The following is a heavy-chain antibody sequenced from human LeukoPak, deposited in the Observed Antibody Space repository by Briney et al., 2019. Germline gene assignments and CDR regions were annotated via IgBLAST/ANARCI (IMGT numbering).Heavy chain of an antibody. J-gene: IGHJ2*01. CDR1: GVSISGRC. CDR3: ARGNRGYDGYFDL. Sequence: SETLSLTCIVSGVSISGRCWSWIRQAPGKGLEWIGYIYYSGFTKYNPSLNSRVTTSVDTSKNQFSLSLPSVTAADTAVYYCARGNRGYDGYFDLWGRGTLVTVSS. D-gene: IGHD5-12*01. V-gene: IGHV4-59*11. CDR2: IYYSGFT.